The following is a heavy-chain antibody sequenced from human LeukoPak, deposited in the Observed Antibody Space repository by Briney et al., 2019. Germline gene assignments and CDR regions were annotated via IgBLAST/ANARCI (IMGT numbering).Heavy chain of an antibody. CDR1: GFTFSSYA. Sequence: GRSLRLSCAASGFTFSSYAMHWVRQAPGKGLEWVAVIRYDGSNKYYADSVKGRFTISRDNSKNTLYLQMNSLRAEDTAVYYCAKDGYSSGIGDWGQGTLVTVSS. D-gene: IGHD6-19*01. J-gene: IGHJ4*02. V-gene: IGHV3-30*04. CDR2: IRYDGSNK. CDR3: AKDGYSSGIGD.